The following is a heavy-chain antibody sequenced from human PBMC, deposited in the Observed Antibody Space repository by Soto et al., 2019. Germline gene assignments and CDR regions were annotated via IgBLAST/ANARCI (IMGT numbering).Heavy chain of an antibody. CDR2: ISYDGSNK. Sequence: GGSLRLSCAASGFTFSSYGMHWVRQAPGKGLEWVAVISYDGSNKYYADSVKGRFTISRDNSKNTLYLQMNSLRAEDTAVYYCAKVWSVDIVATIQYIGFSDGMDVWGQGTTVTVSS. D-gene: IGHD5-12*01. V-gene: IGHV3-30*18. J-gene: IGHJ6*02. CDR1: GFTFSSYG. CDR3: AKVWSVDIVATIQYIGFSDGMDV.